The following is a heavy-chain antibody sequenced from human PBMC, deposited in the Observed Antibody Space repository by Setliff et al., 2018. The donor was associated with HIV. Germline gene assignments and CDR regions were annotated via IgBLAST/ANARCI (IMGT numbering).Heavy chain of an antibody. V-gene: IGHV4-59*13. D-gene: IGHD1-1*01. CDR1: GGSTSTSY. CDR2: VSERGST. Sequence: SETLSLTCTISGGSTSTSYWTWIRQAPGKGLEWIGYVSERGSTNYNPSLRSRVTISVDTSNDQSSLKVTSVTAADTAVYYCARIPAENWNADWYFDLWGRGTLVTVSS. J-gene: IGHJ2*01. CDR3: ARIPAENWNADWYFDL.